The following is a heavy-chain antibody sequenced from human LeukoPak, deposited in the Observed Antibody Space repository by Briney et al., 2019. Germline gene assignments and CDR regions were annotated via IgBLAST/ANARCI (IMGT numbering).Heavy chain of an antibody. Sequence: GGSLRLSCAASGFTFSSYSMNWVRQAPGKGLEWVSTISDSGGSRYFADSVKGRFTISRDNSKDTLYLQMNSLRAEDTAVYYCADGKDFDYWGQGTLVTVSS. D-gene: IGHD5-24*01. J-gene: IGHJ4*02. CDR3: ADGKDFDY. V-gene: IGHV3-23*01. CDR1: GFTFSSYS. CDR2: ISDSGGSR.